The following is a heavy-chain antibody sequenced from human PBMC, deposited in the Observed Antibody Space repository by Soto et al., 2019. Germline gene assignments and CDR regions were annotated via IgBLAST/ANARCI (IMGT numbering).Heavy chain of an antibody. CDR3: AKAGVIRYFDWLLKNWFDP. V-gene: IGHV3-23*01. J-gene: IGHJ5*02. CDR2: ISGSGGST. CDR1: GFTFSSYA. Sequence: GGSLRLSCAASGFTFSSYAMSWVRQAPGKGLEWVSAISGSGGSTYYADSVKGRFTISRDNSKNTLYLQMNSLRAEDTAVYYCAKAGVIRYFDWLLKNWFDPWGQGTLVTVSS. D-gene: IGHD3-9*01.